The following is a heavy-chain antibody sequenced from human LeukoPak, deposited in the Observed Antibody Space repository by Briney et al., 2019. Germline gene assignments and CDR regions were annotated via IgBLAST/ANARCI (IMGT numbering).Heavy chain of an antibody. J-gene: IGHJ3*02. D-gene: IGHD3-22*01. CDR2: INPNSGGT. CDR1: GYTFTGYY. CDR3: ARGFNYYDSSPWVGFDI. Sequence: GASVKVSCKASGYTFTGYYMHSVRQAPGQGLEWMGWINPNSGGTNYAQKCQGRVTMTRDTSISTAYMELSRLRSDDTAVYYCARGFNYYDSSPWVGFDIWGQGTMVTVSS. V-gene: IGHV1-2*02.